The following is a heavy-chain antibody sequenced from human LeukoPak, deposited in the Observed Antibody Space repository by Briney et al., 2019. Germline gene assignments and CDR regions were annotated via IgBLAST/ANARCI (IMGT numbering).Heavy chain of an antibody. Sequence: SETLSLTCTVSGGSISSYYWSWIRQPPGKGLEWIGEINHSGSTNYNPSLKSRVTISVDTSKNQFSLKLSSVTAADTAVYYCAREARRFDYWGQGTLVTVSP. J-gene: IGHJ4*02. V-gene: IGHV4-34*01. CDR1: GGSISSYY. CDR3: AREARRFDY. CDR2: INHSGST.